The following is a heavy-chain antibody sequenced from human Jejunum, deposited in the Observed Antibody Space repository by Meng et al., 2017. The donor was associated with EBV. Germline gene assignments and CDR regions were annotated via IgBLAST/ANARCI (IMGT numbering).Heavy chain of an antibody. D-gene: IGHD1-26*01. CDR1: GFTVSSHF. CDR2: LYNYGGT. J-gene: IGHJ4*02. CDR3: ARVIDGSSDY. V-gene: IGHV3-53*01. Sequence: EVQLVESXXXXXQXXGXLRLSCAASGFTVSSHFVSWVRPAPGKGLEWVSVLYNYGGTFYADSVKGRFTISRDNSKNTVYLQMNSLRVEDTGVYYCARVIDGSSDYWGQGTLVTVSS.